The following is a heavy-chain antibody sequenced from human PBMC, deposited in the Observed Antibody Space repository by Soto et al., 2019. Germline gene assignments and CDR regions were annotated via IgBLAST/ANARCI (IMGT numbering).Heavy chain of an antibody. J-gene: IGHJ4*02. CDR2: IWYDGSNK. CDR1: GFTFISYG. V-gene: IGHV3-33*01. Sequence: GGALRLSCAASGFTFISYGMHWVRQAPCKGLEWVAVIWYDGSNKYYADSVKGRFTISRDNSKNTLYLQMNSLRAEDTAVYYCARERRGYGGNSGPDYWGQGTLVTVSS. CDR3: ARERRGYGGNSGPDY. D-gene: IGHD2-21*02.